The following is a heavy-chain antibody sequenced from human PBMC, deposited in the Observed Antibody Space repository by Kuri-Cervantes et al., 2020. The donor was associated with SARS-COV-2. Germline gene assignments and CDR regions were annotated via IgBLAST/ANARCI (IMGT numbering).Heavy chain of an antibody. CDR3: AREGIAVAGTGGFDP. CDR1: GGSIGSGGYS. V-gene: IGHV4-30-2*01. J-gene: IGHJ5*02. Sequence: SCAVSGGSIGSGGYSWSWIRQPPGKGLEWIGYIYHSGSTYYNPSLKSRVTISVDRSKNQFSLKLSSVTAADTAVYYCAREGIAVAGTGGFDPWGQGTLVTVSS. D-gene: IGHD6-19*01. CDR2: IYHSGST.